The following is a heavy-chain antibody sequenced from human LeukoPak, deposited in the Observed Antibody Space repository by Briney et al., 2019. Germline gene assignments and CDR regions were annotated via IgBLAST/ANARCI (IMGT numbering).Heavy chain of an antibody. D-gene: IGHD3-22*01. CDR3: ARDRSPYYYDSMDY. Sequence: QPGGSLRLSCAASGFTFSSYSMNWVRQAPGKGLEWVSYISSSSSTIYYADSVKGRFTISRDNAKNSLYLQMNSLRAEDTAVYYCARDRSPYYYDSMDYWGQGTLVTVSS. CDR2: ISSSSSTI. CDR1: GFTFSSYS. J-gene: IGHJ4*02. V-gene: IGHV3-48*04.